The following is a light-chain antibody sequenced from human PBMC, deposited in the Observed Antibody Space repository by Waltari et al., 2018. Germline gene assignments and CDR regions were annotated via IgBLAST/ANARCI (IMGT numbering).Light chain of an antibody. Sequence: IVLTQSPGTLSLSPGDRASLSCKASQSLGKNYLAWYQHKPGQAPRLLIYGSSSRAAGIPDRFSGSGSGTDFTLTISRLEPEDLAVYYCQQYASSVLYTFGQGTKLEIK. V-gene: IGKV3-20*01. CDR2: GSS. CDR3: QQYASSVLYT. CDR1: QSLGKNY. J-gene: IGKJ2*01.